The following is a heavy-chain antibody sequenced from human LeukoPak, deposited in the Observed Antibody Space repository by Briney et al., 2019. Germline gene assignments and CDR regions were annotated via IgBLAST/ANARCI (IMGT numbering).Heavy chain of an antibody. CDR1: GFTFSSYA. CDR3: AKVGDYGDYALDY. Sequence: GRSLRLSCAASGFTFSSYAMHWVRQAPGKGLEWVAVISYDGSYKYYADSVKGRFTISRDNSKNTLYLQMNSLRAEDTAVYYCAKVGDYGDYALDYWGQGTLVTVSS. V-gene: IGHV3-30*04. J-gene: IGHJ4*02. CDR2: ISYDGSYK. D-gene: IGHD4-17*01.